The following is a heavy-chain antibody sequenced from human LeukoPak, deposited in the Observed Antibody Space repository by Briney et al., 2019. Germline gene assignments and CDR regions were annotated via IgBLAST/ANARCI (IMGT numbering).Heavy chain of an antibody. CDR2: INPNSGGT. J-gene: IGHJ4*02. CDR1: GYTFTGYY. D-gene: IGHD5-18*01. V-gene: IGHV1-2*06. Sequence: ASVKVSCKASGYTFTGYYMHWVRQDPGQGLEWMGRINPNSGGTNYAQKFQGRVTMTRDTSISTAYMELSRLRSDDTAVYYCARFRSGYSYVHWGQGTLVTVSS. CDR3: ARFRSGYSYVH.